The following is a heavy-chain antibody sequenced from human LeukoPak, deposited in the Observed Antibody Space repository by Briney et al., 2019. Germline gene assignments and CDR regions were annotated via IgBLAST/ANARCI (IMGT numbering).Heavy chain of an antibody. CDR1: GGTFSSNA. V-gene: IGHV7-4-1*02. J-gene: IGHJ6*03. D-gene: IGHD6-19*01. CDR3: ARDPRWQWLVPGYYYYMDV. CDR2: INTNTGNP. Sequence: ASVKVSCKVSGGTFSSNAISWVRQAPGQGLEWMGWINTNTGNPTYAQGFTGRFVFSLDTSVSTAYLQISSLKAEDTAVYYCARDPRWQWLVPGYYYYMDVWGKGTTVTVSS.